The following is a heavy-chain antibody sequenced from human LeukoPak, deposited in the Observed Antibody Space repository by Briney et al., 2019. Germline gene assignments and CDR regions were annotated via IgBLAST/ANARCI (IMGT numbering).Heavy chain of an antibody. D-gene: IGHD2-2*01. CDR2: INPNSGGT. CDR1: GYTFTSYY. CDR3: ARDRVYCSSTSCKNYYYYMDV. V-gene: IGHV1-2*02. Sequence: ASVKVSCKASGYTFTSYYMQWVRQAPGQGLEWMGWINPNSGGTNYAQKFQGRVTMTRDTSISTAYMELSRLRSDDTAVYYCARDRVYCSSTSCKNYYYYMDVWGKGTTVTISS. J-gene: IGHJ6*03.